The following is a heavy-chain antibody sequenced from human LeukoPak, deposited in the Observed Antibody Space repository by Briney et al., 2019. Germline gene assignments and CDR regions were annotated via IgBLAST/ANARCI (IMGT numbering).Heavy chain of an antibody. CDR3: AKVTTSHGPFDY. CDR2: ISWNSGSI. CDR1: GFTFDDYA. J-gene: IGHJ4*02. D-gene: IGHD2-2*01. V-gene: IGHV3-9*01. Sequence: PGGSLRLSCAASGFTFDDYAMHWVRHAPGKGLEWVSGISWNSGSIGYADSVKGRFTISRDNAKNSLYLQMNSLRAEDTALYYCAKVTTSHGPFDYWGQGTLVTVSS.